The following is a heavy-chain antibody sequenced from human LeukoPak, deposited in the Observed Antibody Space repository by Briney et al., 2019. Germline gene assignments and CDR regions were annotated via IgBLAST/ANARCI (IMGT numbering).Heavy chain of an antibody. J-gene: IGHJ6*03. CDR2: ISGSGSNT. D-gene: IGHD2-21*01. V-gene: IGHV3-23*01. Sequence: GGSLRLSCAASAFTFSGYAMTWVRQAPGKGLEWVSAISGSGSNTYYADSVKGRFTISRDNSKNTLYLQMNSLRAEDTAVYYCAKGPYQTMIGYYYSYMDVWGKGTTVIVSS. CDR3: AKGPYQTMIGYYYSYMDV. CDR1: AFTFSGYA.